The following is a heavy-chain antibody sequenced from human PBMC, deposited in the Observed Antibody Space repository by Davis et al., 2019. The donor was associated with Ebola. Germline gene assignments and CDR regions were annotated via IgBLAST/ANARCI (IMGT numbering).Heavy chain of an antibody. V-gene: IGHV3-30-3*02. D-gene: IGHD4-23*01. Sequence: PAGSLRLSCAASGFTFSSYAMHWVRQAPGKGLEWVAVISYDGSNKYYADSVKGRFTISRDNSKNMLYLQMNNLRADDTAIYLCAKTLFGGAEYWGQGALVTVAS. CDR2: ISYDGSNK. J-gene: IGHJ1*01. CDR3: AKTLFGGAEY. CDR1: GFTFSSYA.